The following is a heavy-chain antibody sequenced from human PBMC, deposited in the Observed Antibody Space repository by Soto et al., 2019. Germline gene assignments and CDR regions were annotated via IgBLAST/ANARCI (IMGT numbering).Heavy chain of an antibody. J-gene: IGHJ6*02. V-gene: IGHV1-8*01. CDR3: ARSTVTTIGSYYYYGMDV. Sequence: ASVKVSCKASGYTFTSYDINWVRQATGQGLEWMGWMNPNSGSTGYAQKFQGRVTMTRNTSISTAYMELSSLRSEDTAVYYCARSTVTTIGSYYYYGMDVWGQGTTVTVSS. CDR2: MNPNSGST. CDR1: GYTFTSYD. D-gene: IGHD4-17*01.